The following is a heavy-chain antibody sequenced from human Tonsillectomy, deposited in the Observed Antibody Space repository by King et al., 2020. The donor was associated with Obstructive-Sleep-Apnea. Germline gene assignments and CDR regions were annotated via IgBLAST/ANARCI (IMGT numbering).Heavy chain of an antibody. D-gene: IGHD6-13*01. CDR3: ARDRGSRWDNWFDP. Sequence: VQLQQSGPGLVKPSQTLSLTCAISGDSVSSNSVAWNWIRQSPSRGLEWLGRTYYRSKWCIDYAVSVKSRLTINPDTSKNQLSLQLNSVTPEDTAVYYCARDRGSRWDNWFDPWGQGTLVTVSS. CDR2: TYYRSKWCI. CDR1: GDSVSSNSVA. J-gene: IGHJ5*02. V-gene: IGHV6-1*01.